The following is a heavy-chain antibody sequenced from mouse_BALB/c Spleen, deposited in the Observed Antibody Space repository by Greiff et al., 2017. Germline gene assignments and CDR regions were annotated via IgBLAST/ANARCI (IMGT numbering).Heavy chain of an antibody. D-gene: IGHD1-1*01. CDR1: GFTFSSFG. CDR3: ARLWCDGSSFYWYFEV. V-gene: IGHV5-17*02. CDR2: ISSGSSTI. J-gene: IGHJ1*01. Sequence: DVMLVESGGGLVQPGGSRKLSCAASGFTFSSFGMHWVRQAPEKGLEWVAYISSGSSTIYYADTVKGRFTISRDNPKNTLFLQMTSLRSEDTAMYYCARLWCDGSSFYWYFEVWGAGTTVTVSS.